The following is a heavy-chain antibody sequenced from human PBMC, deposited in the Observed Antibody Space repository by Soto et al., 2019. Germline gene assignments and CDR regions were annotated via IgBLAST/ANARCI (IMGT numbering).Heavy chain of an antibody. V-gene: IGHV2-5*02. CDR3: AHGRGWLPDF. Sequence: QITLRESGPTLVKPTQTLTLTCSFSGFSLNSPAVGVNWIRQPPGKAPEWLALIYWDDDTHYSPSLKNRLTHTKDTSKNQVVLTMTNMDPVDTATYYCAHGRGWLPDFWGQGTLVTVSS. D-gene: IGHD6-19*01. CDR1: GFSLNSPAVG. J-gene: IGHJ4*02. CDR2: IYWDDDT.